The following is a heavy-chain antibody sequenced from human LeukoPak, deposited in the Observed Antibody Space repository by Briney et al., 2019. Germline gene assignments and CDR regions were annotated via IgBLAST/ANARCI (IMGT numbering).Heavy chain of an antibody. V-gene: IGHV4-34*01. CDR1: GGSFSAYF. Sequence: SETLSLTCAVYGGSFSAYFWSWFRQPPGKGLEWIGDINHSGRTNYNPSLKGRVTISVDTSQNRFSLKLNSVTAADTAVYFCARVRLSSGYSNWGQGTLVTVSS. D-gene: IGHD3-22*01. CDR3: ARVRLSSGYSN. CDR2: INHSGRT. J-gene: IGHJ4*02.